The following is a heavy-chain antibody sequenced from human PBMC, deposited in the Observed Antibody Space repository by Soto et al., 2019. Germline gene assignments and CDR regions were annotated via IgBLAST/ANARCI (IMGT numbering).Heavy chain of an antibody. CDR1: GFSFSTYN. Sequence: EVQVVESGGGLVKPGGSLRLSCATSGFSFSTYNMNWVRQAPGKGLEWVSSINGRSNYKYYTDSVKGRFAISRDKPKNALYLQMDSLRVEDTAVYYCVREDGLVGSNSAFDYWGHGTLVTVSS. CDR2: INGRSNYK. D-gene: IGHD1-26*01. J-gene: IGHJ4*01. V-gene: IGHV3-21*02. CDR3: VREDGLVGSNSAFDY.